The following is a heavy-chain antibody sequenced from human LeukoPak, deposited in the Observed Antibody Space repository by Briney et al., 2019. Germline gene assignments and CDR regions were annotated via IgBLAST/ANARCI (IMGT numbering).Heavy chain of an antibody. D-gene: IGHD4/OR15-4a*01. J-gene: IGHJ4*02. CDR3: ARLLTTYFDF. CDR2: IYPDDSDI. Sequence: GESLKISCKGSGYRFSTYWIAWVRQMPGKGLEYMGVIYPDDSDIIYSPSFQGQVTISVDRSINTAYLQWISLNVSDTAVYYCARLLTTYFDFWGQGALVTVS. V-gene: IGHV5-51*01. CDR1: GYRFSTYW.